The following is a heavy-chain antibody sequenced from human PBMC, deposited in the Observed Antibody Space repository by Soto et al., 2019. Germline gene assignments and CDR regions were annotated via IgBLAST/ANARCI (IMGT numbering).Heavy chain of an antibody. J-gene: IGHJ4*02. V-gene: IGHV3-20*01. CDR3: ARRTRYCSSTSCYGRGWYFDY. Sequence: GGSLRLSCAASGFTFDDYGMSWVRQAPGKGLEWVSGINWNGGSTGYADSVKGRFTISRDNAKNSLYLQMNSLRAEDTALYHCARRTRYCSSTSCYGRGWYFDYWGQGTLVTVSS. CDR1: GFTFDDYG. CDR2: INWNGGST. D-gene: IGHD2-2*01.